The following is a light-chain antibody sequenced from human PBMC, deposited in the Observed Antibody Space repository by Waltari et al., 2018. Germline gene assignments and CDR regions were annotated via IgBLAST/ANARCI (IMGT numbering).Light chain of an antibody. V-gene: IGLV2-23*01. Sequence: QSALTQPASVSGSPGQSITISCTGPSSDVGSDNLVSWYQQHPGKAPKLMIYEGSKRPSGVSNRFSGSKSGNTASLTISGLQAEDEADYYCCSYAGSVVFGGGTKLTVL. CDR2: EGS. CDR3: CSYAGSVV. CDR1: SSDVGSDNL. J-gene: IGLJ2*01.